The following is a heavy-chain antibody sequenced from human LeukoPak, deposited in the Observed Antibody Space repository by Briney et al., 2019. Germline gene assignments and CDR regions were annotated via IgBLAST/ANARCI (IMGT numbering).Heavy chain of an antibody. CDR3: TTTLTVDY. CDR2: TKSKTDGGTT. V-gene: IGHV3-15*01. CDR1: GFTFSNAW. D-gene: IGHD1-20*01. J-gene: IGHJ4*02. Sequence: GGSLRLSCAASGFTFSNAWMSWVRQAPGKGLEWVGRTKSKTDGGTTDYAAPVKGRFTISRDDSKNTLYLQMNSLKTEDTAVYYCTTTLTVDYWGQGTLVTVSS.